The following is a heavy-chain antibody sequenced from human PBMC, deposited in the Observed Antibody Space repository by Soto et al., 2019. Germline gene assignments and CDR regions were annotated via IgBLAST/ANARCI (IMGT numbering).Heavy chain of an antibody. CDR2: ISGSGGST. CDR3: AKKMTTATTWLIDN. V-gene: IGHV3-23*01. D-gene: IGHD4-17*01. Sequence: GGSLRLSCAASGFTFSSYAMSWVRQAPGKGLEWVSAISGSGGSTYYADSVKGRFTISRDNSKNTLYLQMKSLRAEDTALYYCAKKMTTATTWLIDNWGQGTLVTVSS. CDR1: GFTFSSYA. J-gene: IGHJ4*02.